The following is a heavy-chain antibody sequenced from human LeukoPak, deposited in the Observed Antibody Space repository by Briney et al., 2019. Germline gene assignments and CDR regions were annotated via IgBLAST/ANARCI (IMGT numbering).Heavy chain of an antibody. Sequence: GGALRLSCAASGFTFSSYAMSWVRQAPGKGLEWVAVISYDGSNKYYADSVKGRFTISRDNSKNTLYLQMNSLRAEDTAVYYCARGGYNSDYFDYWGQGTLVTVSS. CDR2: ISYDGSNK. J-gene: IGHJ4*02. D-gene: IGHD5-24*01. CDR1: GFTFSSYA. CDR3: ARGGYNSDYFDY. V-gene: IGHV3-30-3*01.